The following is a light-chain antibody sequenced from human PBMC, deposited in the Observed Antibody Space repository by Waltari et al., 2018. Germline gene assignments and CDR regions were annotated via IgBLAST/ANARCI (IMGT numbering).Light chain of an antibody. Sequence: SVLTPPPSVSGAPGQRVTISCTGTTSDIGAGHDVHWYQHIPGRPPKLLIYSDDVRLSGVPDRFSGSKSGTSASLTITALRTEDEAEYYCHSYDDTLTVVFGGGTKLTVL. CDR3: HSYDDTLTVV. J-gene: IGLJ2*01. V-gene: IGLV1-40*01. CDR2: SDD. CDR1: TSDIGAGHD.